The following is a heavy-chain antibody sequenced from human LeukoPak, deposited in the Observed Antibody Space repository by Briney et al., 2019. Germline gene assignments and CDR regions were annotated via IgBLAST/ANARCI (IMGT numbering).Heavy chain of an antibody. J-gene: IGHJ4*02. Sequence: GGPLRLSCEASGFSFSTSSMNWVRQAPGKGLEWGSSIFGDGPGLYYAESVKGRFTISRDNGKNSVYLEMNSLRDDDTAVYYCTREGGSTDAGFWGQGTLVTVSS. V-gene: IGHV3-21*06. CDR3: TREGGSTDAGF. CDR1: GFSFSTSS. D-gene: IGHD3-16*01. CDR2: IFGDGPGL.